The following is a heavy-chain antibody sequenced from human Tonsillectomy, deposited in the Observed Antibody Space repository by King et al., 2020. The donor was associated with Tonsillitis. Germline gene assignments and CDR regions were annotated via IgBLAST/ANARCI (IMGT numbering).Heavy chain of an antibody. CDR3: ASDYSRSWGGDDY. D-gene: IGHD6-6*01. J-gene: IGHJ4*02. CDR1: GFTFSSYE. V-gene: IGHV3-48*03. CDR2: IVRSGRST. Sequence: QLVQSGGCLVQPGGSLRLSCAASGFTFSSYEMNWFLQAPGKGLGWVSYIVRSGRSTSYADSVKGRFTISRDNAKNSLYLQMNSLRAEDTAVYYCASDYSRSWGGDDYWGQGTLVTVSS.